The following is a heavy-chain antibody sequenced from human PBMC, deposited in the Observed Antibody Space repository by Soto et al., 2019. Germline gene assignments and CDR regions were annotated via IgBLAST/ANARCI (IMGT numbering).Heavy chain of an antibody. CDR1: GFTFSSYA. V-gene: IGHV3-23*01. CDR3: ANDQSDLHWYFDL. CDR2: ISGSGGST. J-gene: IGHJ2*01. Sequence: EVQLLESGGGLVQPGGSLRLSCAASGFTFSSYAMSWVRQAPGKGLEWVSAISGSGGSTYYADSVKGRFTISRDNSKNTLFLQMNSLRGEDTAVYYCANDQSDLHWYFDLWGRGTLVTVSS.